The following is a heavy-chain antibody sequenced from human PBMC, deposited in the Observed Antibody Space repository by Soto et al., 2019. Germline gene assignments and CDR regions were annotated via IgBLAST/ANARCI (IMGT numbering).Heavy chain of an antibody. J-gene: IGHJ3*02. CDR2: INPSGGIT. CDR3: AIPSLPWSRAAFDI. D-gene: IGHD1-1*01. CDR1: GYTFTSYY. V-gene: IGHV1-46*01. Sequence: ASVKVSCKASGYTFTSYYIHWVRQAPGQGLEWMGIINPSGGITSYARKFQGRVTMTRDTSMSTVHMEVSRLRSEDTAVYYCAIPSLPWSRAAFDIWGQGTMVTVSS.